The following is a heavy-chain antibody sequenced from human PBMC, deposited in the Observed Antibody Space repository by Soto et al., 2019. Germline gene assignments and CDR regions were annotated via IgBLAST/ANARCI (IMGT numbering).Heavy chain of an antibody. Sequence: QVQLEQSGAEVKQPGSSVKVSCKASGGNFQTYAFTWVRQAPGQGLEWMGGIIPVFASTTSAQKFQGRVTITADESTNSVYRELSSLRSAGTAIYYCARVRTGVYGSGRTSPRFYYGMDVWGQGTAVTVSS. CDR2: IIPVFAST. J-gene: IGHJ6*02. D-gene: IGHD3-10*01. V-gene: IGHV1-69*12. CDR1: GGNFQTYA. CDR3: ARVRTGVYGSGRTSPRFYYGMDV.